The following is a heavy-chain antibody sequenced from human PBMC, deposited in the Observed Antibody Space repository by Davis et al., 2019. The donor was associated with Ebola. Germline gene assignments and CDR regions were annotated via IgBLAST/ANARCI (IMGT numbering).Heavy chain of an antibody. Sequence: ASVKVSCKASGYTFNSYAITWVRQAPGQGLEWMGWVSSYNGNTNYAQKFQGRVTMTTEKSTSTAYLDLRSLRSDDTAVYYCARTAGDYLGYYYYYMDVWGKGTTVTVSS. CDR3: ARTAGDYLGYYYYYMDV. CDR2: VSSYNGNT. D-gene: IGHD4-17*01. CDR1: GYTFNSYA. J-gene: IGHJ6*03. V-gene: IGHV1-18*04.